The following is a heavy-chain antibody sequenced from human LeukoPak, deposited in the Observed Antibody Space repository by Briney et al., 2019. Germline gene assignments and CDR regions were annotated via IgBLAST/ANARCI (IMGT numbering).Heavy chain of an antibody. D-gene: IGHD2-2*01. V-gene: IGHV3-23*01. CDR1: GFTFSSYG. CDR3: AKLPTEYCSSTSCFGPLTYYFDY. Sequence: GGSLRLSCAASGFTFSSYGMSWVRQAPEKGLEWVSAISGSGGSTYYADSVKGRFTISRDNSKNTLYLQMNSLRAEDTAVYYCAKLPTEYCSSTSCFGPLTYYFDYWGQGTLVTVSS. J-gene: IGHJ4*02. CDR2: ISGSGGST.